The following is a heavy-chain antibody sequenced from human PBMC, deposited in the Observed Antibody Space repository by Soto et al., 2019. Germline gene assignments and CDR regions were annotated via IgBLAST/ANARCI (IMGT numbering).Heavy chain of an antibody. D-gene: IGHD3-10*01. CDR2: LRRFSDRT. CDR3: ARVGADCGEFDYFDY. J-gene: IGHJ4*02. Sequence: CVSLRLSYSASGFNFNSHTINWVRQAPGNGLGWVSSLRRFSDRTYKADSWTGRFAIFRANAENSVYLQVNSLRAEDTAVYSCARVGADCGEFDYFDYWGQGTPVTVAS. V-gene: IGHV3-21*06. CDR1: GFNFNSHT.